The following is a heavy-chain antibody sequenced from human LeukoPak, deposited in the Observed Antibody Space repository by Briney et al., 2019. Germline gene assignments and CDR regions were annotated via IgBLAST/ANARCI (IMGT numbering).Heavy chain of an antibody. CDR3: AKDRNGNGYFFDY. D-gene: IGHD3-22*01. Sequence: AGGSLRLSCAASGFTFSSYAMSWVRQAPGKGLEWVSGSGSGGSTYYADSVKGRFAISRDNSKNTLYLQMNSLRAEDTAVYYCAKDRNGNGYFFDYWGQGTLVTVSS. CDR2: SGSGGST. CDR1: GFTFSSYA. J-gene: IGHJ4*02. V-gene: IGHV3-23*01.